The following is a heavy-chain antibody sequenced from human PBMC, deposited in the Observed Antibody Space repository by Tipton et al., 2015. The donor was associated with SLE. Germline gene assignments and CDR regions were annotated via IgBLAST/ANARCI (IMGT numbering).Heavy chain of an antibody. V-gene: IGHV4-38-2*02. CDR2: IYHSGST. CDR3: ARDQRGGWYGAFDI. Sequence: TLSLTCTVSGGSISSGYYWGWIRQPPGKGLEWIGSIYHSGSTYYNPSLKSRVTISVDTSKNQFSLRLSSVTAADTAVYYCARDQRGGWYGAFDIWGQGTMVTVSS. J-gene: IGHJ3*02. D-gene: IGHD6-19*01. CDR1: GGSISSGYY.